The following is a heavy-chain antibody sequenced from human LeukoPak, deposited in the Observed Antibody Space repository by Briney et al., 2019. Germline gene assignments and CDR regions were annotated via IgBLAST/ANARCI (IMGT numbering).Heavy chain of an antibody. CDR3: AKPQVWRFDY. CDR1: GFTFSIYW. J-gene: IGHJ4*02. CDR2: INSDGSST. V-gene: IGHV3-74*01. Sequence: GGSLRLSCAASGFTFSIYWMHWVRQAPGKGLVWVSRINSDGSSTNYADSVKGRFTVSRDNAKNTLYLQMNSLRAEDTAVYYCAKPQVWRFDYWGQGTLVTVSS.